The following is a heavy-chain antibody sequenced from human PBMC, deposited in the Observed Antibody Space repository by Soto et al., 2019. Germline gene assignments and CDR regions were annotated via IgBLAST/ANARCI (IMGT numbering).Heavy chain of an antibody. J-gene: IGHJ4*01. CDR1: GFSLSDARMG. V-gene: IGHV2-26*01. CDR2: IFSDDEK. D-gene: IGHD6-13*01. Sequence: SPATLVNPTETLTLTCTVPGFSLSDARMGVSWIRQPPGKALDWLAHIFSDDEKYYSTSLKSKLTISKDTSKSQVLLTMTNMDPVDTPTYSRARTGAPRNSSSWYAEKWRQETLV. CDR3: ARTGAPRNSSSWYAEK.